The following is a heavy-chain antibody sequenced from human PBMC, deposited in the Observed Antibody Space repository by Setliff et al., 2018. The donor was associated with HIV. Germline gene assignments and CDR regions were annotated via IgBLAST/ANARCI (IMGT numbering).Heavy chain of an antibody. D-gene: IGHD5-12*01. J-gene: IGHJ5*02. CDR1: GFTFTSYS. V-gene: IGHV3-30-3*01. CDR3: ARVVATSDP. CDR2: ISYDGSNK. Sequence: GGSLRLSCAASGFTFTSYSLNWVRQAPGEGLEWVAVISYDGSNKYYADSVKGRFTISRDNAKNSLFLQVNSLRAEDTAVYYCARVVATSDPWGQGTLVTVSS.